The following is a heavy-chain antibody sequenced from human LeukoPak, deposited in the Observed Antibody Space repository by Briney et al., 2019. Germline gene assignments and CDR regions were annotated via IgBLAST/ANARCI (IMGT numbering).Heavy chain of an antibody. V-gene: IGHV4-39*07. D-gene: IGHD6-13*01. CDR2: IYYSGST. CDR3: ARDEGYSSSWYNY. CDR1: GGSISSSSYY. Sequence: SETLSLTCTVSGGSISSSSYYWGWICQPPGKGLEWIGSIYYSGSTYYNPSLKSRVTISVDTSKNQFSLKLSSVTAADTAVYYCARDEGYSSSWYNYWGQGTLVTVSS. J-gene: IGHJ4*02.